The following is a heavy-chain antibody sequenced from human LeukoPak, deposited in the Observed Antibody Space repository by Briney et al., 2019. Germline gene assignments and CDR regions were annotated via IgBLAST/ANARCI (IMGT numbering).Heavy chain of an antibody. V-gene: IGHV4-59*01. J-gene: IGHJ4*02. CDR3: ARTPGIAVAGEFDY. CDR2: IYHSGST. Sequence: PSETLSLTCTVSGGSISSYYWSWIRQPPGKGLEWIGYIYHSGSTNYNPSLKSRVTILVDTSKNQFSLRLSSVTAADTAVYYCARTPGIAVAGEFDYWGQGTLVTVSS. CDR1: GGSISSYY. D-gene: IGHD6-19*01.